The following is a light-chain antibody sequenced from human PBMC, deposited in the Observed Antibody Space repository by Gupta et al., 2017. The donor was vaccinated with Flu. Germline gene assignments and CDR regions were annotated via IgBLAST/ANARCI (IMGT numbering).Light chain of an antibody. CDR3: KEADSSGGV. J-gene: IGLJ3*02. CDR2: KAS. CDR1: ALPKQY. Sequence: SSELPQPPSVSVSPGQTARITCSGDALPKQYAYWYQQKPGQAPVLVIYKASERPAGIPAQFSGSSSGTTVTLTIRGVQAEDEDDYYCKEADSSGGVFGGGTKLTVL. V-gene: IGLV3-25*02.